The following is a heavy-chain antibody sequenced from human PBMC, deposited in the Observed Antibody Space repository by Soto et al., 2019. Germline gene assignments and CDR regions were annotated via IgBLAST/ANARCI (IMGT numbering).Heavy chain of an antibody. J-gene: IGHJ3*02. D-gene: IGHD3-22*01. CDR1: GFTFSAYG. V-gene: IGHV3-30*03. Sequence: VGSLRLSCAASGFTFSAYGMHWVRQAPGKGLERVAVISNDGNNKYHADSVKGRFTISRDNSKNTLYLQMNSLRAEDTAVYYCARSQLITMIVGSLAFDIWGQGTMVTVSS. CDR3: ARSQLITMIVGSLAFDI. CDR2: ISNDGNNK.